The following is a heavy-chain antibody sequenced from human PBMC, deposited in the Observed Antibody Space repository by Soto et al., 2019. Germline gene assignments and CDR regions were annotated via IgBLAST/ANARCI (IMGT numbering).Heavy chain of an antibody. D-gene: IGHD6-13*01. CDR1: GFTFSSYA. J-gene: IGHJ4*02. CDR3: AKDMPNRISSSWYPFDY. CDR2: ISGSGGST. V-gene: IGHV3-23*01. Sequence: VGSLRVSCAASGFTFSSYAMSWVRQAPGKGLEWVSAISGSGGSTYYADSVKGRFTISRDNSKNTLYLQMNSLRAEDTAVYYCAKDMPNRISSSWYPFDYWGQGTLVTVSS.